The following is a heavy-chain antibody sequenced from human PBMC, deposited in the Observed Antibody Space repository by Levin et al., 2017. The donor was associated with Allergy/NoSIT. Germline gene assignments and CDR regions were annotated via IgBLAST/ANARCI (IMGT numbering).Heavy chain of an antibody. V-gene: IGHV3-30*04. CDR2: ISYDGSNK. CDR1: GFTFSSYA. CDR3: ARVFVERILDY. D-gene: IGHD2-15*01. J-gene: IGHJ4*02. Sequence: GGSLRLSCAASGFTFSSYAMHWVRQAPGKGLEWVAVISYDGSNKYYADSVKGRFTISRDNSKNTLYLQMNSLRAEDTAVYYCARVFVERILDYWGQGTLVTVSS.